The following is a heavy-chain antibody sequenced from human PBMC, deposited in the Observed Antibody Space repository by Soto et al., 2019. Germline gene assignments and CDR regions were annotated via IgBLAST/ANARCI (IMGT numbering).Heavy chain of an antibody. V-gene: IGHV1-69*13. CDR1: GGTFSSYA. Sequence: ASVKVSCKASGGTFSSYAISWVRQAPGQGLEWMGGIIPIFGTANYAQKFQGRVTITADESTSTAYMELSSLRSEDTAVYYCARDGVPAAMRGDYYYYGMDVWGQGTTVTVSS. J-gene: IGHJ6*02. CDR2: IIPIFGTA. D-gene: IGHD2-2*01. CDR3: ARDGVPAAMRGDYYYYGMDV.